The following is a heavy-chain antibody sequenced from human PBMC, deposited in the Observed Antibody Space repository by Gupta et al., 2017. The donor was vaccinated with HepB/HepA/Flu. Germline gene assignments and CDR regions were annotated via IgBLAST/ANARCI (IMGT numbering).Heavy chain of an antibody. CDR3: ARDYNWVFDY. CDR2: ISNDDI. CDR1: GFTLSSYS. D-gene: IGHD5-24*01. Sequence: EVQLVESGGCLVQPGGSLRLSCTASGFTLSSYSMNWVRQAPGKGLEWVSYISNDDISYADSVKGRFTISRDNARNSLYLQMNSLRDEDTAVYYCARDYNWVFDYWGQGTLVTVSS. V-gene: IGHV3-48*02. J-gene: IGHJ4*02.